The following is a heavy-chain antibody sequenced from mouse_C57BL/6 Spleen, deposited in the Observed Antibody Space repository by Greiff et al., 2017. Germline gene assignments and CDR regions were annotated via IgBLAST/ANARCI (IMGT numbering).Heavy chain of an antibody. V-gene: IGHV1-37*01. Sequence: EVKLMESGPELVKPGASVKISCKASGYSFTGYFMNWVKQSHGKSLEWIGRINPYNGDTFYNQKFKGKATLTVDKSSSTAHMELLSLTSEDFAVYYCARSDPAEYYYGSSHLYYAMDYWGQGTSVTVSS. CDR2: INPYNGDT. D-gene: IGHD1-1*01. CDR3: ARSDPAEYYYGSSHLYYAMDY. CDR1: GYSFTGYF. J-gene: IGHJ4*01.